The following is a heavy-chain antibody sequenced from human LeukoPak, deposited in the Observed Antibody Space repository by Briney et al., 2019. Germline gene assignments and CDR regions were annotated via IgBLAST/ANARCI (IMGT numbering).Heavy chain of an antibody. CDR3: ARGFLYSSSWYDAFDI. CDR2: MNPNSGNT. CDR1: GYTFTSYD. Sequence: ASVKVSCKASGYTFTSYDINWVRQATGQGLEWMGWMNPNSGNTGYAQKFQGRVTMTRNTSISTAYMELSSLRSEDTAVYYCARGFLYSSSWYDAFDIWGQGTMVTVSS. J-gene: IGHJ3*02. V-gene: IGHV1-8*01. D-gene: IGHD6-13*01.